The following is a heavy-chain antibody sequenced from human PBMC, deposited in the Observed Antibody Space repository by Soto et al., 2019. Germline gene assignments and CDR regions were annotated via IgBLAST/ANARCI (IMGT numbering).Heavy chain of an antibody. CDR3: ARQAIHTPMVDF. D-gene: IGHD5-18*01. J-gene: IGHJ4*02. CDR1: GFNFPTFW. V-gene: IGHV5-51*01. CDR2: IYPDDSDT. Sequence: PGESLKISCKHSGFNFPTFWIAWVRQMPGKGLEWMGTIYPDDSDTRYSPSFQGQVTISADKSIQTAYLQWGSLKASDTAMYYCARQAIHTPMVDFWGQGTLVTVSS.